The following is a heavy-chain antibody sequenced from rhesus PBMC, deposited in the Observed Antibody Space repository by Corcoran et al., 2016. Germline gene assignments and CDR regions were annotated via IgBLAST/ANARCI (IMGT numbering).Heavy chain of an antibody. CDR2: IYCSGSST. J-gene: IGHJ4*01. V-gene: IGHV4-169*01. Sequence: QLQLQESGPGLVKPSETLSVNCAVSGGSISSSYWSWIRQDPGKGLEWIGYIYCSGSSTNYNPSLNGRVTLSVDTSKNQLSLKLSSVTTAATAVYYGARPYSGSWTLFDYWGQGVLVTVSS. D-gene: IGHD6-25*01. CDR1: GGSISSSY. CDR3: ARPYSGSWTLFDY.